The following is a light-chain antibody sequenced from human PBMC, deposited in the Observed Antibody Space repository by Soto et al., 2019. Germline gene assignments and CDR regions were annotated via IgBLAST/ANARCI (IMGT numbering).Light chain of an antibody. CDR1: QSISSW. CDR2: KAS. Sequence: DIQRTKAPSTLSASVGDSVTIPCRASQSISSWWAWYQQKPGKAPKLLMYKASTLESGVPSRFSGSGSGTEFSLNIMSLQPEDFATYYCQQYNSFPYTFGQGNRLEMK. CDR3: QQYNSFPYT. J-gene: IGKJ2*01. V-gene: IGKV1-5*03.